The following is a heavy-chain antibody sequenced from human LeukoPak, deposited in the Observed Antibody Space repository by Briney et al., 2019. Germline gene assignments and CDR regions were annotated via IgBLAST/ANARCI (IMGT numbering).Heavy chain of an antibody. V-gene: IGHV4-61*01. D-gene: IGHD3-10*01. CDR2: IYYSGST. J-gene: IGHJ5*02. Sequence: SETLSLTCTVSGGSVSSGSYYWSWIRQPPGKGLEWIGYIYYSGSTNYNPSLKSRVTISVDTSKNQFSLKLSSVTAADTAVYYCARARGYYYGSGSYSSWFDPWGQGTLVTVSS. CDR1: GGSVSSGSYY. CDR3: ARARGYYYGSGSYSSWFDP.